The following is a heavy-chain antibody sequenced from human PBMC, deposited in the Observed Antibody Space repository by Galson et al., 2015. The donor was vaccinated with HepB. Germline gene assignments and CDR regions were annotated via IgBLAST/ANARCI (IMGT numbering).Heavy chain of an antibody. V-gene: IGHV3-33*08. D-gene: IGHD1-26*01. Sequence: SLRLSCAASGFTFSSYGMHWVRQAPGKGLEWVAVIWYDGSNKYYADSVKGRFTISRDNSKNTLYLQMNSLRAEDTAVYYCARRRYSRGAVCFDYWGQGTLVTVSS. J-gene: IGHJ4*02. CDR1: GFTFSSYG. CDR2: IWYDGSNK. CDR3: ARRRYSRGAVCFDY.